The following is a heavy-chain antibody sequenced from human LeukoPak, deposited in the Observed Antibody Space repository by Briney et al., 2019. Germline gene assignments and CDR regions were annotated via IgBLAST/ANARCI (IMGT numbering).Heavy chain of an antibody. J-gene: IGHJ4*02. V-gene: IGHV4-39*01. CDR1: GGSISSSSYY. CDR2: IYYSGST. Sequence: SETLSLTCTVSGGSISSSSYYWGWIRQPPGQGLEWIGSIYYSGSTYYNPSLKSRVTISVDTSKNQFSLKLSSVTAADTAVYYCARHVEIAVAGPIDYWGQGTLVTVSS. CDR3: ARHVEIAVAGPIDY. D-gene: IGHD6-19*01.